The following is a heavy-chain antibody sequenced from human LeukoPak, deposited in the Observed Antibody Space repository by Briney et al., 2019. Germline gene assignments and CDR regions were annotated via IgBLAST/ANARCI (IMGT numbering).Heavy chain of an antibody. CDR3: ARATTVTTLSSFDY. V-gene: IGHV4-34*01. J-gene: IGHJ4*02. CDR1: GGSLSGGY. D-gene: IGHD4-17*01. CDR2: INHSGST. Sequence: PSETLSLNCAVYGGSLSGGYWSWIRQPPGKGMELIGEINHSGSTNYNPSLKSRVTISVDTSKNQFSLKLSSVTAADTAVYYCARATTVTTLSSFDYWGQGTLVTVSS.